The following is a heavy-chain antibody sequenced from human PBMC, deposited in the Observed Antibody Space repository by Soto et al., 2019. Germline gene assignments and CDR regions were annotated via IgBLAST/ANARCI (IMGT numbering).Heavy chain of an antibody. CDR1: GFTFSSYG. D-gene: IGHD6-13*01. J-gene: IGHJ4*02. CDR2: IKQDGSEK. Sequence: GGSLRLSCAASGFTFSSYGMSWVRQAPGKGLEWVANIKQDGSEKYYVDSVKGRFTISRDNATNSLYLQMNSLRAEDTAVYYCARAPGIAAAGTPHYWGQGTLVTVSS. CDR3: ARAPGIAAAGTPHY. V-gene: IGHV3-7*01.